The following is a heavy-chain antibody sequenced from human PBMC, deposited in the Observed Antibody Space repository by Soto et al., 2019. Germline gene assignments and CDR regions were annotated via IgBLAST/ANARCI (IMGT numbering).Heavy chain of an antibody. J-gene: IGHJ4*02. V-gene: IGHV3-23*01. CDR3: AKVSGNSSYVELPHDY. Sequence: GGSLRLSCAASGFTFNTYALTWVRLAPGKGLEWVSGISGSGAMTYYADSVKGRFTISRDNSKNTLYLQMNSLRAEDTALYYCAKVSGNSSYVELPHDYWGQGTLVTVSS. CDR2: ISGSGAMT. CDR1: GFTFNTYA. D-gene: IGHD5-12*01.